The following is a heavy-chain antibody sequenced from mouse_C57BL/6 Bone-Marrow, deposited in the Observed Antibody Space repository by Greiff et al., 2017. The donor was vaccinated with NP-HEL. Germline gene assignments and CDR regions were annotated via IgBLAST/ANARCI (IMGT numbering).Heavy chain of an antibody. V-gene: IGHV7-3*01. Sequence: EVKLMESGGGLVQPGGSLSLSCAASGFTFTDYYMSWVRQPPGKALEWLGFIRNKANGYTTEYSASVKGRFTISRDNSQSILYLQMNALRAEDSATYDCARSITTAVGGFAYWGQGTLVTVSA. CDR1: GFTFTDYY. CDR2: IRNKANGYTT. D-gene: IGHD1-2*01. J-gene: IGHJ3*01. CDR3: ARSITTAVGGFAY.